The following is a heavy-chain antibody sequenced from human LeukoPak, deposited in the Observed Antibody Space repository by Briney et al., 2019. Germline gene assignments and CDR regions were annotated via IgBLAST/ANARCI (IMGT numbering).Heavy chain of an antibody. V-gene: IGHV3-30*18. Sequence: GRSLRLSCAASGFTFSSYGMHWVRQAPGKGLEWVAVISCDGSNKYYADSVKGRFTISRDNSKNTLYLQMNSLRAEDTAVYYCAKGSVVAAKGGGYYFDYWGQGTLVTVSS. CDR2: ISCDGSNK. J-gene: IGHJ4*02. CDR1: GFTFSSYG. D-gene: IGHD2-15*01. CDR3: AKGSVVAAKGGGYYFDY.